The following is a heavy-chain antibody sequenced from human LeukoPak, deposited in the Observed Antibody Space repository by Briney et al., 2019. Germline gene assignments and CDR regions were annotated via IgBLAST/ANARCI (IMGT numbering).Heavy chain of an antibody. J-gene: IGHJ4*02. CDR1: GGSISSSPYY. CDR3: ARHASVDGNWPRPLDY. CDR2: IYYSGSS. Sequence: PSETLSLTCTVSGGSISSSPYYWGWIRQPPGKGLEWFGNIYYSGSSYYNPSLKTRVTISVYTSKNQSSQKLTSVSAADTAVYYCARHASVDGNWPRPLDYWGQGSLVTVSS. V-gene: IGHV4-39*01. D-gene: IGHD4-23*01.